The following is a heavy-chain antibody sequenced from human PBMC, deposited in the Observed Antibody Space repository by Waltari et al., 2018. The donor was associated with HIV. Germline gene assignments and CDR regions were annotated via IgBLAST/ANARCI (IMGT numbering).Heavy chain of an antibody. CDR3: ARDGLRYSGTFYSDY. CDR2: ISTYNANT. CDR1: GYTFISYR. D-gene: IGHD1-26*01. Sequence: QVHLVQSGAAMKKPGASVKVSCKASGYTFISYRISGVRQPPGHGLEWMGWISTYNANTNYARSLQGRVTMTTDTSTTTAYMELRSLTSDDTAVYYCARDGLRYSGTFYSDYWGQGTLVTVSS. J-gene: IGHJ4*02. V-gene: IGHV1-18*01.